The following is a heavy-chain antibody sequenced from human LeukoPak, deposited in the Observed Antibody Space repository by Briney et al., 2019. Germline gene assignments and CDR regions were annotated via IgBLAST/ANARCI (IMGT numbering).Heavy chain of an antibody. CDR2: IIPIFGTA. D-gene: IGHD2-2*01. Sequence: SVKVSCKASGYTFTSYGISWVRQAPGQGLEWMGGIIPIFGTANYAQKFQGRVTITADESTSTAYMELSSLRSEDTAVYYCARDCSSTSCSDNYYYYYGMDVWGQGTAVAVSS. CDR1: GYTFTSYG. CDR3: ARDCSSTSCSDNYYYYYGMDV. V-gene: IGHV1-69*13. J-gene: IGHJ6*02.